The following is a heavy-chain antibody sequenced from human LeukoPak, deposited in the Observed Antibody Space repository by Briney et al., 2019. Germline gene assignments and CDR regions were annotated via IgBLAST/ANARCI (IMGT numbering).Heavy chain of an antibody. D-gene: IGHD3-22*01. J-gene: IGHJ4*02. V-gene: IGHV1-8*01. Sequence: ASVKVSCTASGYTFTSYDINWVRQATGHGLEWMGWMKPNSGNTGYAQKFQGRVTMTRNTSISTAYMELSSLRSEDTAVYYRARDRGYYYDSSGYYYVWGQGTLVTVSS. CDR1: GYTFTSYD. CDR3: ARDRGYYYDSSGYYYV. CDR2: MKPNSGNT.